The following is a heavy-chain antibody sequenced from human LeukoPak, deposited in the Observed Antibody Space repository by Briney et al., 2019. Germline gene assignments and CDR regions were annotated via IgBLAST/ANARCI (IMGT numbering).Heavy chain of an antibody. CDR2: IYYSGST. Sequence: PSETLSLTCTVSGGSLSSDYWSWVRQPPGGGLEWIRYIYYSGSTNYNPSLKSRVTISVDTSKNQFSLKLSPVTAADTAVYYCARAHKYSLIDYWGQGTLVTVSS. CDR3: ARAHKYSLIDY. V-gene: IGHV4-59*01. D-gene: IGHD5-18*01. CDR1: GGSLSSDY. J-gene: IGHJ4*02.